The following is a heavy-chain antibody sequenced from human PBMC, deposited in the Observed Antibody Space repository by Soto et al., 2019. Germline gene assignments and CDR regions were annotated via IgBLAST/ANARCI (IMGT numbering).Heavy chain of an antibody. Sequence: ASETLSLTCTVSGGSISCSSYYWGWIRQPPGKGLEWIGSIYYSGSTYYNPSLKSRVTISVDTSKNQFSLKLSSVTAADTAVYYCARRSARAAGRTPPHFIDYWGQGTLVTVSS. J-gene: IGHJ4*02. CDR2: IYYSGST. V-gene: IGHV4-39*01. CDR3: ARRSARAAGRTPPHFIDY. D-gene: IGHD6-13*01. CDR1: GGSISCSSYY.